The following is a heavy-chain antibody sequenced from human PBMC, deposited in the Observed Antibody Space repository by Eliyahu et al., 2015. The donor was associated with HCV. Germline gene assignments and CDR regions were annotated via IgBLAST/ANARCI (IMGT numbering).Heavy chain of an antibody. Sequence: QVTLKESGPVLVKPTETLTLTCTVSGFSLSNARMGVSWIRQPPGKALEWLAHIFSNDEKSYSTSLKSRLTISKDTSKSQVVLTMTNMDPVDTATYYCARITRQWGAYYFDYWGQGTLVTVSS. CDR3: ARITRQWGAYYFDY. D-gene: IGHD6-19*01. V-gene: IGHV2-26*01. CDR1: GFSLSNARMG. J-gene: IGHJ4*02. CDR2: IFSNDEK.